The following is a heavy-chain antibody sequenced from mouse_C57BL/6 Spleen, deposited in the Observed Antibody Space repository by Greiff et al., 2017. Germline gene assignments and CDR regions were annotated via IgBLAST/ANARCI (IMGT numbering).Heavy chain of an antibody. V-gene: IGHV1-15*01. Sequence: QVQLQQSGAELVRPGASVTLSCKASGYTFTDYEMHWVKQTPVHGLEWIGAIDPETGGTAYNQKFKGKAILTADKSSSTAYMELRSLTSEDSAVYYCTGGGILLRWYYAMDYWGQGTSVTVSS. J-gene: IGHJ4*01. CDR3: TGGGILLRWYYAMDY. CDR1: GYTFTDYE. CDR2: IDPETGGT. D-gene: IGHD1-1*01.